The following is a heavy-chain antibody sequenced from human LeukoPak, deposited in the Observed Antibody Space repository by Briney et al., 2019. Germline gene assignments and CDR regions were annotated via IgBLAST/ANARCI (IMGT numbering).Heavy chain of an antibody. V-gene: IGHV4-34*01. J-gene: IGHJ4*02. CDR3: ARGRAIYSNYADY. Sequence: SETLSLTCAAYGGSFSGYYWSWIRQPPGKGLEWIGEINHSGSTNYNPSLKSRVTISVDTSKNQFSLKLSSVTAADTAVYYCARGRAIYSNYADYWGQGTLVTVSS. CDR2: INHSGST. CDR1: GGSFSGYY. D-gene: IGHD4-4*01.